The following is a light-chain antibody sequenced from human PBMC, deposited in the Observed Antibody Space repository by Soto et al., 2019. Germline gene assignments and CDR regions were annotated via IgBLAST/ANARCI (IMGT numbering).Light chain of an antibody. J-gene: IGLJ3*02. V-gene: IGLV2-14*01. CDR1: GSDIGGYNY. CDR2: DVS. CDR3: SSYTTSSTLAV. Sequence: QSALTQPASVSGSPGQSITIACTGTGSDIGGYNYVSWYQQHPGRAPKLMIYDVSNRPSGVSNRFSACKSGNTASLTISGLQAEDEAVYYCSSYTTSSTLAVFGGGTKLTVL.